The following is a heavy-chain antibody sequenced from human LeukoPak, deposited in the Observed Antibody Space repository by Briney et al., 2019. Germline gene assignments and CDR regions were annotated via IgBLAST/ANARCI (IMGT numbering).Heavy chain of an antibody. CDR1: GFTFSSYA. CDR2: ISGSGGST. CDR3: ARDGQAFWNPYGMDV. J-gene: IGHJ6*02. V-gene: IGHV3-23*01. D-gene: IGHD3-3*01. Sequence: GGSLRLSCAASGFTFSSYAMSWVRQAPGKGLEWVSAISGSGGSTYYADSVKGRFTISRDNSKNTLYLQMNSLRAEDTAVYYCARDGQAFWNPYGMDVWGQGTTVTVSS.